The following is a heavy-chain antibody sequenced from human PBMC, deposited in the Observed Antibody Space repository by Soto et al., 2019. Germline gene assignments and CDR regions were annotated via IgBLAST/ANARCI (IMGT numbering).Heavy chain of an antibody. Sequence: QVQLQQWGTGLLKPSETLSLHCAVYGESLRGYYWSWIRQTPAMGRGWMGEINHGGTTNHAPSFKSRAIISIDTSKNQVSLRLNYVTAADTAVYYCARGYPRSILSTSLTTSYWFDSWGQGTLVTVSS. J-gene: IGHJ5*01. CDR1: GESLRGYY. V-gene: IGHV4-34*04. CDR3: ARGYPRSILSTSLTTSYWFDS. CDR2: INHGGTT. D-gene: IGHD2-21*01.